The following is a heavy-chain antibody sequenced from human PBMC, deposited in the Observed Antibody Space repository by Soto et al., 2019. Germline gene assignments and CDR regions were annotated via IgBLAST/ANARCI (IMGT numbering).Heavy chain of an antibody. Sequence: QVQLQQWGAGLLKPSETLSLTCAVYGGSFSGYYWSWIRQPPGKGLEWIGEINHSGSTNYNPSLKGRVTISVDTSKHQFSLKLSSVTAAYTAVYYCARGSSIAARRVFYYYMEVWGKGTTVTVS. CDR1: GGSFSGYY. CDR2: INHSGST. CDR3: ARGSSIAARRVFYYYMEV. V-gene: IGHV4-34*01. D-gene: IGHD6-6*01. J-gene: IGHJ6*03.